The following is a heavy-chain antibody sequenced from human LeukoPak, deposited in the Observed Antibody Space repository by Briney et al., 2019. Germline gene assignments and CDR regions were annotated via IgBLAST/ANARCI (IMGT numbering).Heavy chain of an antibody. CDR2: MNPNSGNT. CDR1: GYTFTSYD. CDR3: ARTAKYYDSWSGYYTNYYYMDV. J-gene: IGHJ6*03. Sequence: GASVKVSCKASGYTFTSYDINWVRQATGQGLEWMGWMNPNSGNTGYAQKFQGRVTITRNTSISTAYMELSSLRSEDTAVYYCARTAKYYDSWSGYYTNYYYMDVWGKGTTVTVSS. V-gene: IGHV1-8*03. D-gene: IGHD3-3*01.